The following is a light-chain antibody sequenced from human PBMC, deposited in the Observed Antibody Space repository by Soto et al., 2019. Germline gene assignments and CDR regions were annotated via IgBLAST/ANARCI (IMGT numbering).Light chain of an antibody. CDR2: KAS. Sequence: DIQMTQSPSTLSASVGDRVTITCRASQSIGSWLAWYQQKPGKAPKVLIYKASGLESGVPSRFSGSGSGTEFALTISSLQPDDFATYYCQQYNSYPWTFGQGTKVEIK. CDR1: QSIGSW. V-gene: IGKV1-5*03. J-gene: IGKJ1*01. CDR3: QQYNSYPWT.